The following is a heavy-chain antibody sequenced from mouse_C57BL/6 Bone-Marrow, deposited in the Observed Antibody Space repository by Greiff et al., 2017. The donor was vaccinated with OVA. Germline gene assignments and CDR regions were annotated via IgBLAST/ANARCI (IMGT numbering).Heavy chain of an antibody. D-gene: IGHD1-1*01. CDR1: GYTFTSYW. Sequence: VQLQQPGAELVKPGASVKLSCKASGYTFTSYWMHWVKQRPGRGLEWIGRIDPNSGGTKYNEKFKSKATLTVDKPSSTAYMQLSSLTSEDSAVYCCASGCYGSSSYWYFDVWGTGTTVTVSP. CDR2: IDPNSGGT. V-gene: IGHV1-72*01. J-gene: IGHJ1*03. CDR3: ASGCYGSSSYWYFDV.